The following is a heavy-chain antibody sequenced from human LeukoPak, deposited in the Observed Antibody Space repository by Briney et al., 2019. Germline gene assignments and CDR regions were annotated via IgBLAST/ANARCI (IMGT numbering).Heavy chain of an antibody. CDR3: ASFYQVYYFDY. V-gene: IGHV4-30-4*01. Sequence: PSETLSLTCTISGGSISSGGYYWSWIPQPPGKGLEWIGYIYYSGTTYYNPSLKSRVTISVDTSKNQFSLKLSSVTAADTAVYYCASFYQVYYFDYWGQGTLVTVSS. D-gene: IGHD3-16*02. J-gene: IGHJ4*02. CDR2: IYYSGTT. CDR1: GGSISSGGYY.